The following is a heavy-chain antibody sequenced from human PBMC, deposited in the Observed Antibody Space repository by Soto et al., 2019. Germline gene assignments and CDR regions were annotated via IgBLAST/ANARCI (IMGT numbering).Heavy chain of an antibody. CDR1: GFTFSSFW. Sequence: EGQLVETGGGLVQPGGSLRVSCATSGFTFSSFWMGWVRQAPGKGLEWEANIKQDGSEKWYVDSVKGRFTVSRDNAKSSLYLQMKSLRAEDTADYYCAREHSSGLLWGQGTLVTVSS. V-gene: IGHV3-7*05. CDR2: IKQDGSEK. CDR3: AREHSSGLL. D-gene: IGHD3-22*01. J-gene: IGHJ4*02.